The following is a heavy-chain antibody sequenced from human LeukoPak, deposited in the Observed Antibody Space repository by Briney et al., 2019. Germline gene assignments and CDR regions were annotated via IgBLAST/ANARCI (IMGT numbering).Heavy chain of an antibody. J-gene: IGHJ4*02. CDR3: ARRATTERGHSYGLDY. D-gene: IGHD5-18*01. CDR2: IKKDGSEK. Sequence: GGSLRLSCAASGFTFSSYWMSWVRQAPGKGLEWVANIKKDGSEKYYVDSVKGRFTISRDNAKNSLYLQMHSLRAEDTAVYYCARRATTERGHSYGLDYWGQGTLVTVSS. CDR1: GFTFSSYW. V-gene: IGHV3-7*01.